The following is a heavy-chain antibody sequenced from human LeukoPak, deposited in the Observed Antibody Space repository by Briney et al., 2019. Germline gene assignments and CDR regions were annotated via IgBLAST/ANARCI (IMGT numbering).Heavy chain of an antibody. J-gene: IGHJ4*02. V-gene: IGHV3-30*18. CDR1: GFKFSSYG. CDR2: LSYDGRDK. Sequence: PGWSLRLPCAASGFKFSSYGMQWVRQAPGKGLEWVAVLSYDGRDKYYADSVKGRFTISRDNSKNTLYLQMNSLRPEDTAVYYCAKDGEGAAASYYFDFWGQGTLVTVFS. D-gene: IGHD7-27*01. CDR3: AKDGEGAAASYYFDF.